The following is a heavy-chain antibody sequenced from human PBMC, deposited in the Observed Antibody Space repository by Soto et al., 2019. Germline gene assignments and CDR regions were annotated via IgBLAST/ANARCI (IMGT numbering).Heavy chain of an antibody. CDR3: VRVVAIPDYPDN. J-gene: IGHJ4*02. CDR2: IVPIVDTS. D-gene: IGHD2-15*01. V-gene: IGHV1-69*12. Sequence: QVQLVQSGAEVRQPASSVKVSCKTSGGTFSSYAISWVRQAPGQGLEWMGGIVPIVDTSTYAQKFQGRVTXXAXXSTSTAYMELSSLRSDDTAIYYCVRVVAIPDYPDNWGQGTLVTVSS. CDR1: GGTFSSYA.